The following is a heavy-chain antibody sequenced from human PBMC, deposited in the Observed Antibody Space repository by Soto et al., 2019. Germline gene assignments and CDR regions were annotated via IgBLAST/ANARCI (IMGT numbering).Heavy chain of an antibody. V-gene: IGHV3-23*01. Sequence: GGSLRLSCAASGFTFSSYAMSWVRQAPGKGLEWVSAISGSGGSTYYADSVKGRFTISRDNSKNTVNLQMDSLGAEDTAVYYCARDPCAADYWGQGTLVTVSS. CDR2: ISGSGGST. CDR1: GFTFSSYA. J-gene: IGHJ4*02. D-gene: IGHD2-21*01. CDR3: ARDPCAADY.